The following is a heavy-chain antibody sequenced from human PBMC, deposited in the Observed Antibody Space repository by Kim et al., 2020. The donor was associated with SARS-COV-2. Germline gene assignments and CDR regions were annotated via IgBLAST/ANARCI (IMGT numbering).Heavy chain of an antibody. CDR3: ARDVMYYDFWSGYYTGYYGMDV. D-gene: IGHD3-3*01. CDR2: IYSGGST. V-gene: IGHV3-53*01. Sequence: GGSLRLSCAASGFTVSSNYMSWVRQAPGKGLEWVSVIYSGGSTYYADSVKGRFTISRDNSKNTLYLQMNSLRAADTAGYYCARDVMYYDFWSGYYTGYYGMDVWGQGTTVTVSS. CDR1: GFTVSSNY. J-gene: IGHJ6*02.